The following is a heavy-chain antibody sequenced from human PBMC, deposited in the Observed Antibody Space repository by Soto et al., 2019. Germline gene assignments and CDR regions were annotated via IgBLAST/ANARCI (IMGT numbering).Heavy chain of an antibody. J-gene: IGHJ4*02. CDR3: ARGNYYYDSSGYYPGGY. V-gene: IGHV3-48*02. D-gene: IGHD3-22*01. Sequence: EVQLVESGGGLVQPGGSLRLSCAASGFTFSSYSMNWVRQAPGKGLEWVSYISSSSSTIYYADSVKGRFTISRDNAKNSLYLQMNSLRDEDTAVYYCARGNYYYDSSGYYPGGYWGQGTLATVSS. CDR2: ISSSSSTI. CDR1: GFTFSSYS.